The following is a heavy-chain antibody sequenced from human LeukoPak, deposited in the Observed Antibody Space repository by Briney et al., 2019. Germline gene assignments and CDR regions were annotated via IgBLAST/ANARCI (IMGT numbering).Heavy chain of an antibody. J-gene: IGHJ4*02. CDR1: GFTVSSNY. CDR3: ARSSYGSGSYWGY. D-gene: IGHD3-10*01. CDR2: IYSGGST. V-gene: IGHV3-66*01. Sequence: PGGSLRLSRAASGFTVSSNYMSWVRRAPGKGLEWVSVIYSGGSTYYADSVKGRFTISRDNSKNTLYLQMNSLRAEDTAVYYCARSSYGSGSYWGYWGQGTLVTVSS.